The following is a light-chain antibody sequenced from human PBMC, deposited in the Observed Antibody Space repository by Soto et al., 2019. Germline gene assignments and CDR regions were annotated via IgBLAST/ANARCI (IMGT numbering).Light chain of an antibody. V-gene: IGKV3-20*01. CDR3: QQYSGPPYT. Sequence: EIVLTQSPGTLSLSPGERATLSCRASQSVSSNYLGWFQQRPGQAPRLLIYDTSNRATGIPDRFSGSGSGTDFNLTISRLEPEDFAVYYCQQYSGPPYTLGQGTKLEIK. J-gene: IGKJ2*01. CDR1: QSVSSNY. CDR2: DTS.